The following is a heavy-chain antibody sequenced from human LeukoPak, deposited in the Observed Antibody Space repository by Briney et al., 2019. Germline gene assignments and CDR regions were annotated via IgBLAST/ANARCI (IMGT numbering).Heavy chain of an antibody. V-gene: IGHV4-39*01. CDR1: GGSISSSTYY. CDR2: ITYSGSA. CDR3: ARQGVGATDC. Sequence: SETLSLTCTVSGGSISSSTYYWAWIRQSPGKGLEWIGSITYSGSAYYNPSLESRVTISVDTSKNQFSLRLISVTAVDTAVYYCARQGVGATDCWGQGTLVTVSS. D-gene: IGHD1-26*01. J-gene: IGHJ4*02.